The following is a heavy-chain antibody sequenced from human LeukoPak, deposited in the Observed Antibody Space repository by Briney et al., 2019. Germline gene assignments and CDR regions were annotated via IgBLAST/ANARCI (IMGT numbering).Heavy chain of an antibody. CDR3: AKDRTSGYYGSGSSDY. CDR1: GFTFSSYA. CDR2: ISDSGGST. Sequence: PGGSLRLSCAASGFTFSSYAMSWVRQAPGKGLEWVSTISDSGGSTYYADSVKGRFTISRDSSKNTLFLQMNSLRAEDTAVYYCAKDRTSGYYGSGSSDYWGQGTLVTVSS. V-gene: IGHV3-23*01. J-gene: IGHJ4*02. D-gene: IGHD3-10*01.